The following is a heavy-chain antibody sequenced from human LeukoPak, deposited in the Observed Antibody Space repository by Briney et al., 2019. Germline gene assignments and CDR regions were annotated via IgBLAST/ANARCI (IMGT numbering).Heavy chain of an antibody. J-gene: IGHJ4*02. CDR1: GGSISSYY. CDR2: IYYRGST. D-gene: IGHD5-24*01. Sequence: KASETLSLTCTVSGGSISSYYWSWIRQPPGKGLEWIGYIYYRGSTNYNSSLKSRLTISVDTSKNQFSLKLSSVTAADTAVYYCARNGRDGYNLHFDYWGQGTLVTVSS. CDR3: ARNGRDGYNLHFDY. V-gene: IGHV4-59*01.